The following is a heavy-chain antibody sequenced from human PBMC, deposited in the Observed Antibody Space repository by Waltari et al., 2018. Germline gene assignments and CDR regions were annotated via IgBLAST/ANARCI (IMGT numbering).Heavy chain of an antibody. CDR2: MHTNGNT. V-gene: IGHV4-39*01. D-gene: IGHD6-13*01. Sequence: QLQLQESGPGLVKPSETLSPSCFVPGAPVSSYSWAWIRQSPGKGLEWIGTMHTNGNTYYNPSLNSRVSISVDMSKNQFSLKLSSLTAADTAVYYCARLPTGYPNWVDPWGQGTLVTVSS. CDR1: GAPVSSYS. J-gene: IGHJ5*02. CDR3: ARLPTGYPNWVDP.